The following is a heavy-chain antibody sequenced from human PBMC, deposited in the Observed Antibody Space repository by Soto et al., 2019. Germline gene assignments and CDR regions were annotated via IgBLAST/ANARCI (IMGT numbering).Heavy chain of an antibody. Sequence: EVQLVESGGGLVQPGGSLRLSCAASGFTFGNYWMTWVRQAPGKGLEGVANIKGDGSAKSYLDSVRGRFTVSRDNAENSLFLQMNILRAEDTALYYCARDVSPGSSGYSLDAFDIWGQGTMVTVS. J-gene: IGHJ3*02. V-gene: IGHV3-7*05. CDR3: ARDVSPGSSGYSLDAFDI. D-gene: IGHD6-25*01. CDR1: GFTFGNYW. CDR2: IKGDGSAK.